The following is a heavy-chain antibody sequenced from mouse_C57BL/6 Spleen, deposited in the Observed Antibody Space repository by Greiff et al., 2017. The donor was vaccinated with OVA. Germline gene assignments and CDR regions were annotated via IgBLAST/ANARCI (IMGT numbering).Heavy chain of an antibody. CDR2: IYPGSGNT. CDR1: GYTFTDYY. J-gene: IGHJ3*01. D-gene: IGHD1-1*01. Sequence: QVHVKQSGAELVRPGASVKLSCKASGYTFTDYYINWVKQRPGQGLEWIARIYPGSGNTYYNEKFKGKATLTAEKSSSTAYMQLSSLTSEDSAVCFCARSYGSSPFAYWGQGTLVTVSA. V-gene: IGHV1-76*01. CDR3: ARSYGSSPFAY.